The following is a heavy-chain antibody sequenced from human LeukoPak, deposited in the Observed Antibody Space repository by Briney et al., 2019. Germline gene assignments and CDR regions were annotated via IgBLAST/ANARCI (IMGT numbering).Heavy chain of an antibody. CDR1: GFTFSSYG. J-gene: IGHJ5*02. Sequence: GGSLRLSCAASGFTFSSYGMHWVRQAPGKGLEWVSSISSSSSYIYYADSVKGRFTISRDNAKNSLYLQMNSLRAEDTAVYYCAKVLYGVVVPAASNWFDPWGQGTLVTVSS. CDR2: ISSSSSYI. CDR3: AKVLYGVVVPAASNWFDP. D-gene: IGHD2-2*01. V-gene: IGHV3-21*04.